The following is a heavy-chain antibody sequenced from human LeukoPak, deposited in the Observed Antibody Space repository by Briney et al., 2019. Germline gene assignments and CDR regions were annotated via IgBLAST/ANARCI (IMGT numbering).Heavy chain of an antibody. CDR2: ISYTGTYI. CDR3: VRDRGTYRPIDY. Sequence: GGSLRLSCAASAFSLNPYNMNWVRQAPGKGLEWVSSISYTGTYIYYADSVKGRFTISRDNAQNSLYLQMNSLRAEDTAIYYCVRDRGTYRPIDYWGQGTLVTVSS. D-gene: IGHD1-26*01. CDR1: AFSLNPYN. J-gene: IGHJ4*02. V-gene: IGHV3-21*04.